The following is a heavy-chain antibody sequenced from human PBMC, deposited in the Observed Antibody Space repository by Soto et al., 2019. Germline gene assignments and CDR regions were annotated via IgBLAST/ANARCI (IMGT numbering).Heavy chain of an antibody. CDR1: GFTFSSYW. J-gene: IGHJ5*02. CDR3: ARESRQQLVPPWFDP. V-gene: IGHV3-74*01. Sequence: LRLSCAASGFTFSSYWMHWVRQAPGKGLVWVSRINSDGSSTSYADSVKGRFTISRDNAKNTLYLQMNSLRAEDTAVYYCARESRQQLVPPWFDPWGQGTLVTVSS. D-gene: IGHD6-13*01. CDR2: INSDGSST.